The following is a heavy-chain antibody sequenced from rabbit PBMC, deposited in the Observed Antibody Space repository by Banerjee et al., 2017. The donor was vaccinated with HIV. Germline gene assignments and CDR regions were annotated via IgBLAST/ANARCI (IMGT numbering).Heavy chain of an antibody. Sequence: EQLEESGGGLVKPEGSLTLTCKASGVSLNDKDVMCWVRQAPGKGLEWIACINMFTGKSVYASGAKGRFTISSHNAQNTLYLQLNSLTAADTATYFCVRDKASVSGDYGPWYFDLWGQGTLV. V-gene: IGHV1S45*01. CDR1: GVSLNDKDV. CDR2: INMFTGKS. D-gene: IGHD1-1*01. J-gene: IGHJ4*01. CDR3: VRDKASVSGDYGPWYFDL.